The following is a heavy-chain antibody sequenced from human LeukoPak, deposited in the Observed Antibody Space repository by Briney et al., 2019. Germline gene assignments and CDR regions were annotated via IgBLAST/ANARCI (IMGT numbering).Heavy chain of an antibody. CDR3: ARHVLGRVVVPAATLWWSDP. D-gene: IGHD2-2*01. CDR1: GGSISSSSYY. J-gene: IGHJ5*02. Sequence: PSETLSLTCTVSGGSISSSSYYWGWIRQPPGKGLEWIGSIYYSGSTYYNPSLKSRVTISVDTSKNQFSLKLSSVTAADTAVYYCARHVLGRVVVPAATLWWSDPWGQGTLVTVSS. V-gene: IGHV4-39*01. CDR2: IYYSGST.